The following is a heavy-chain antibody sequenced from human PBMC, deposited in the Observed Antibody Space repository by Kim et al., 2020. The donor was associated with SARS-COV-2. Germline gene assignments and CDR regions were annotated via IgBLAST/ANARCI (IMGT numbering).Heavy chain of an antibody. CDR1: GYTFTSYY. Sequence: ASVKVSCKASGYTFTSYYMHWVRQALGQGLEWMGIINPSGGSTSYAQKFQGRVTMTRDTSTSTVYMELSGLRSEDTAVYYCARVSIAARTFDYWGQGTLVTVSS. J-gene: IGHJ4*02. V-gene: IGHV1-46*01. D-gene: IGHD6-6*01. CDR2: INPSGGST. CDR3: ARVSIAARTFDY.